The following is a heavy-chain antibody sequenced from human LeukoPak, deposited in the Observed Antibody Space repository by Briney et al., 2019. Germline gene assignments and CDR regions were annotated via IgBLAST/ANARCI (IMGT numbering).Heavy chain of an antibody. J-gene: IGHJ4*02. V-gene: IGHV3-21*01. Sequence: GGSLRLSCAASGFTFSSYSMNWVRQAPGKGLEWVSSISSSNTYIHYADSVKGRFTISRDNAKNSLYLHMTSLRAEDTAVYYCARDELHILTGYYYFDYWGQGSLVTVSS. CDR3: ARDELHILTGYYYFDY. CDR1: GFTFSSYS. CDR2: ISSSNTYI. D-gene: IGHD3-9*01.